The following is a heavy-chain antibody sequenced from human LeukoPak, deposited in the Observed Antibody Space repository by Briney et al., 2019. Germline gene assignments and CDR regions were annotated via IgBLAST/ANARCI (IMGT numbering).Heavy chain of an antibody. Sequence: ASVKVSCKASGYTFTSYGISWVRQAPGQGLEWMGWISAYNGNTNYAQKLQGRVTMTTDTSTSTAYMELRSLRSDDTAVYYCARDLEQWLEDDAFDIRGQGPMVSVSS. CDR3: ARDLEQWLEDDAFDI. CDR2: ISAYNGNT. D-gene: IGHD6-19*01. V-gene: IGHV1-18*01. J-gene: IGHJ3*02. CDR1: GYTFTSYG.